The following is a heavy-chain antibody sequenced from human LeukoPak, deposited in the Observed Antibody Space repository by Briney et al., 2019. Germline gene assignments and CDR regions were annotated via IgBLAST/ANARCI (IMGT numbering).Heavy chain of an antibody. Sequence: PGGSLRLSCAASGFTFSSYAMSWVRQAPGKGLEWVSAISGSGGSTYYADSVKGRFTISRDNSKNTLYLQMNSLRAEDTAVYYCAKDLRGYSGYDLGALYWGQGTLVTVSS. CDR3: AKDLRGYSGYDLGALY. J-gene: IGHJ4*02. CDR2: ISGSGGST. D-gene: IGHD5-12*01. V-gene: IGHV3-23*01. CDR1: GFTFSSYA.